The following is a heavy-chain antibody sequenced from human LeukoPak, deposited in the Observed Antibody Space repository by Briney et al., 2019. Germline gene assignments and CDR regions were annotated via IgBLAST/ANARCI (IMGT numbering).Heavy chain of an antibody. CDR3: AKTTRTDTAMVLFDY. CDR1: GFTFSGYG. J-gene: IGHJ4*02. Sequence: PGGSLRLSCAASGFTFSGYGMHWVRQTPGKGLEWVAVISYDGSNKYYADSVKGRFTISRDNSKNTMYLQMNSLRAEDTAMYYCAKTTRTDTAMVLFDYWGQGTLVTVSS. CDR2: ISYDGSNK. D-gene: IGHD5-18*01. V-gene: IGHV3-30*18.